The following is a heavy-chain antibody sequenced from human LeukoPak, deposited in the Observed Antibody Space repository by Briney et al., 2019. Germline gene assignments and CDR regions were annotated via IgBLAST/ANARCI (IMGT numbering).Heavy chain of an antibody. Sequence: ASVKVSCKTSGYTFTNYYIHWVRQAPGQGLEWMGRIDPNTGVTKSAKNFQGRVTMTRDMSISTAYVALSGLRSDDTAVYYCASLYDIVGTTVDYWGQGTLVTVSS. CDR2: IDPNTGVT. J-gene: IGHJ4*02. V-gene: IGHV1-2*06. D-gene: IGHD1-26*01. CDR3: ASLYDIVGTTVDY. CDR1: GYTFTNYY.